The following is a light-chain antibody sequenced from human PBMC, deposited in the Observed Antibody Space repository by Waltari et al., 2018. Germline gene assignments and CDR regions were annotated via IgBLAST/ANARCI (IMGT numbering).Light chain of an antibody. V-gene: IGKV3-20*01. CDR2: GAS. J-gene: IGKJ1*01. CDR3: QHYLRLPAT. CDR1: QSVSRA. Sequence: EIVLTQSPGTLSLSPGERATISCRASQSVSRALAWYQQKPGQAPRLLIYGASNRATGSPDRLSGSGSGTDFSLTISSLVPEDFGVYYCQHYLRLPATFGQGTKVEIK.